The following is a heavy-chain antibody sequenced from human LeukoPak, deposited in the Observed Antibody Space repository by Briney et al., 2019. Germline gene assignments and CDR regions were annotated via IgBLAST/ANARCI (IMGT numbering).Heavy chain of an antibody. J-gene: IGHJ4*02. D-gene: IGHD3-22*01. CDR1: GGSISSSSYY. CDR2: IYYSGST. Sequence: SETLSLTCTVSGGSISSSSYYWGWVRQAPGKGLEWIGSIYYSGSTYYNPSLKSRVTISVDTSKNQFSLKLSSVTAADTAVYYCARVPDHYDSSGYYSVFDYWGQGTLVTVSS. CDR3: ARVPDHYDSSGYYSVFDY. V-gene: IGHV4-39*07.